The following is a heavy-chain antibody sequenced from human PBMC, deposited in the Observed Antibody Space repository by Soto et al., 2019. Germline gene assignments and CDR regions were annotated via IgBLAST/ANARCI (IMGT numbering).Heavy chain of an antibody. Sequence: SETLSLTCTVSGGSISSSSYYWGWIRQPPGKGLEWIGSIYYSGSTYYNPSLKSRVTISVDTSKNQFSLKLSSVTAADTAVYYCARRRTLSYCSGGSCYSGFIAYWGQGTLVPVSS. D-gene: IGHD2-15*01. CDR3: ARRRTLSYCSGGSCYSGFIAY. J-gene: IGHJ4*02. V-gene: IGHV4-39*01. CDR2: IYYSGST. CDR1: GGSISSSSYY.